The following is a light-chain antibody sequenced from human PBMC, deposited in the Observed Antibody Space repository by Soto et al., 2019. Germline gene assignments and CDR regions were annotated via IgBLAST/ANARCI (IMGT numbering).Light chain of an antibody. CDR2: DVS. Sequence: QSALTQPASVSGSPGQSITISCTGTSSGVGGYNYVSWYQQHPGKAPKLMIYDVSNRPSGVSNRFSGSKSGNTASLTISGLQAEDEADYYCSSYTSSSTPFVFVTGTKVTV. J-gene: IGLJ1*01. V-gene: IGLV2-14*01. CDR1: SSGVGGYNY. CDR3: SSYTSSSTPFV.